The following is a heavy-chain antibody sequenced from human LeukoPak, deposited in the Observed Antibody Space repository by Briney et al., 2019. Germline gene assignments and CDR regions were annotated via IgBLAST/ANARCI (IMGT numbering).Heavy chain of an antibody. CDR3: ARSTITMVRGVIFYYFDY. Sequence: ASVKVSCKASGYTFISYDINWVRQATGQGLEWMGWMNPNSGNTGYAQKFQGRVTMTRNTSISTAYMELSSLRSEDTAVYYCARSTITMVRGVIFYYFDYWGQGTLVTVSS. CDR2: MNPNSGNT. D-gene: IGHD3-10*01. CDR1: GYTFISYD. J-gene: IGHJ4*02. V-gene: IGHV1-8*01.